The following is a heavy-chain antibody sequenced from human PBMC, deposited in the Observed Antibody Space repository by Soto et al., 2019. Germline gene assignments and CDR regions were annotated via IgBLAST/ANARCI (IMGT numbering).Heavy chain of an antibody. D-gene: IGHD5-12*01. Sequence: QVQLQESGPGLVKPSETLSLTCTVSGGYISSYYWSWIRQPPGKGLEWIGYIYYSGSTNYNPSLKSRGTISVDTSNNQFSMKLSSVTAADTAVYYCARGGRGHFDYWGQGTLVTVSS. J-gene: IGHJ4*02. CDR1: GGYISSYY. CDR2: IYYSGST. V-gene: IGHV4-59*01. CDR3: ARGGRGHFDY.